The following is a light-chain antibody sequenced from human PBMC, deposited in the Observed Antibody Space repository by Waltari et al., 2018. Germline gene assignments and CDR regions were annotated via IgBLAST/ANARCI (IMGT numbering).Light chain of an antibody. CDR3: SSYITSSTLEL. CDR1: SSDIGGYNY. J-gene: IGLJ2*01. CDR2: YGS. Sequence: QSALTQPASVSGSPGQSITISCTGTSSDIGGYNYVSWYQQHPGKAPKLMMFYGSNRPSGVSNRFSGSKSGNTASLTISGLQAEDEADYYCSSYITSSTLELFGGGTSLTVL. V-gene: IGLV2-14*03.